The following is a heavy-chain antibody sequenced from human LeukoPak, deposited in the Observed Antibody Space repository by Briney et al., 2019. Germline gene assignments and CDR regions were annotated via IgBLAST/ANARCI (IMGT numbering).Heavy chain of an antibody. D-gene: IGHD5-24*01. CDR3: ATPGRWLQSPIDY. J-gene: IGHJ4*02. CDR2: IGSSSGVT. CDR1: GFTFSDYY. V-gene: IGHV3-11*04. Sequence: GGSLRLSCAASGFTFSDYYMTWIRQAPGQGLEWVSYIGSSSGVTYYGDSVKGRFTISRDNAKNTLYLQMNSLRAEDTAVYYCATPGRWLQSPIDYWGQGTLVTVSS.